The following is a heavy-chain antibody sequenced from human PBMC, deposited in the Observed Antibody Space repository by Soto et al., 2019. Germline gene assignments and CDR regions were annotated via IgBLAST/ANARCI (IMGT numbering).Heavy chain of an antibody. J-gene: IGHJ4*02. CDR2: ISGSGGST. CDR1: GFTFSSYA. CDR3: AKDLTMIVVVITSSFDY. D-gene: IGHD3-22*01. V-gene: IGHV3-23*01. Sequence: EVQLLESGGGLVQPGGSLRLSCAASGFTFSSYAMSWVRQAPGKGLEWVSAISGSGGSTYYADSVKGRFTISRDNSKNTLYLQMNSLGAEDTAVYYCAKDLTMIVVVITSSFDYWGQGTLVTVSS.